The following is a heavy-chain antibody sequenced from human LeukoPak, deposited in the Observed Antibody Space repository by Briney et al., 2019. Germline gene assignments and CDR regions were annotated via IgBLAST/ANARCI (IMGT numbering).Heavy chain of an antibody. Sequence: SQTLSLTCAVSGGSISSGGYSWSWIRQPPGKGLEWIGYIYHSGSTYYNPSLKSRVTISVDRSKNQFSLKLSSVTAADTAVYYCARGPEYYDTSFYGEGPNGDYWGQGTLVTVSS. CDR1: GGSISSGGYS. CDR2: IYHSGST. CDR3: ARGPEYYDTSFYGEGPNGDY. D-gene: IGHD3-22*01. V-gene: IGHV4-30-2*01. J-gene: IGHJ4*02.